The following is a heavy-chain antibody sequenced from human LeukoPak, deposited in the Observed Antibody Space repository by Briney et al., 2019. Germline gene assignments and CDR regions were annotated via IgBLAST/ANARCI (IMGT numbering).Heavy chain of an antibody. CDR3: ARDQWWVGATRDYYYGMDV. CDR2: IKQDGSEK. D-gene: IGHD1-26*01. Sequence: GGSLRLSCAASGFTFSNYWMSWVRQAPGKGLEWVANIKQDGSEKYYVDSVKGRFTISRDNAKNSLYLQMNSLRAEDTAVYYCARDQWWVGATRDYYYGMDVWAKGPRSPSP. J-gene: IGHJ6*02. V-gene: IGHV3-7*01. CDR1: GFTFSNYW.